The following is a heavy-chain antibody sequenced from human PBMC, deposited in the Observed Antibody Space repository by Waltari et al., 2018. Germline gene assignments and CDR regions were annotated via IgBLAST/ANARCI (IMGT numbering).Heavy chain of an antibody. CDR2: VQRSGRT. D-gene: IGHD2-15*01. V-gene: IGHV4-4*02. Sequence: QLQLQESGPGLVKPSGTLSLTCAVSGDPMSSTDWWRWVRQSPGKGLEWIGQVQRSGRTNYNPSFASRVTVSVDTSTNQFSLKVTSATAADTAVYFCARDRGRGIYLDSWGQGTLVTVSP. J-gene: IGHJ4*02. CDR3: ARDRGRGIYLDS. CDR1: GDPMSSTDW.